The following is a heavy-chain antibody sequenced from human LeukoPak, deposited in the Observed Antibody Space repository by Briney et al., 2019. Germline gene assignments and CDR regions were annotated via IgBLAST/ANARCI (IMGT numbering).Heavy chain of an antibody. CDR1: GFTFGNSW. V-gene: IGHV3-74*01. CDR3: VVVVEPPDSDGFDV. J-gene: IGHJ3*01. D-gene: IGHD1-14*01. Sequence: GGSLKLFCAASGFTFGNSWVHWVRQAPGKGLVWVSLINADGSTATYADSVKGRFTISRDNARNTLSLQMNSLTIEDTAVYYCVVVVEPPDSDGFDVWGQGTMITVSS. CDR2: INADGSTA.